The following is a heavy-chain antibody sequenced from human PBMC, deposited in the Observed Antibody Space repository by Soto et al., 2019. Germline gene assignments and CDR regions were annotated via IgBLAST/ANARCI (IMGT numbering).Heavy chain of an antibody. CDR1: GFTCSSYW. V-gene: IGHV3-7*03. J-gene: IGHJ4*02. CDR2: IKQDGSEK. Sequence: GGSLRLSCAASGFTCSSYWMSWVRQAPGKGLEWVANIKQDGSEKYYVDSVKGRFTISRDNAKNSLYLQMNSLRAEDTAVYYCARDSWKYCSSTSCYGGDYWGQGTLVTVSS. D-gene: IGHD2-2*01. CDR3: ARDSWKYCSSTSCYGGDY.